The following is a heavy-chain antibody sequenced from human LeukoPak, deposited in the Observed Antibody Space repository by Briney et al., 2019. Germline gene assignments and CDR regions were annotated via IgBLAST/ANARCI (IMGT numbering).Heavy chain of an antibody. J-gene: IGHJ4*02. CDR3: ARTGPVPAAILHAFGY. D-gene: IGHD2-2*01. V-gene: IGHV3-23*01. CDR1: GFIFSSYA. Sequence: PGGSLRLSCAASGFIFSSYAMSWVRQAPGKGLEWVSAISGSGASTYYADSVKGRFTISRDNSKNTLYLQMNTLRAEDTAVYYCARTGPVPAAILHAFGYWGQGSLVTVSS. CDR2: ISGSGAST.